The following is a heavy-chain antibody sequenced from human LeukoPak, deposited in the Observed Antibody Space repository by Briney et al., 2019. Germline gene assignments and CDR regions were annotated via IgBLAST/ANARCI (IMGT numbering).Heavy chain of an antibody. Sequence: ASVKVSCKASGYTFTGYYMHWVRQAPGQGLEWMGRINPNSGGTNYAQKFQGRVSMTRDTSISTAYMELSRVRSDDTAVYYCASSAHTGGSNAFDIWGQGTMVAVSS. J-gene: IGHJ3*02. CDR2: INPNSGGT. CDR1: GYTFTGYY. D-gene: IGHD5-18*01. CDR3: ASSAHTGGSNAFDI. V-gene: IGHV1-2*06.